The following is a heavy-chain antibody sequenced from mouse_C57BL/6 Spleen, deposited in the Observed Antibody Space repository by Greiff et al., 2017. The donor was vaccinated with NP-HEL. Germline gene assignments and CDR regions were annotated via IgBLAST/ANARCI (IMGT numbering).Heavy chain of an antibody. V-gene: IGHV2-6-1*01. CDR2: IWSDGST. J-gene: IGHJ4*01. D-gene: IGHD1-1*01. Sequence: VKVVESGPGLVAPSQSLSITCTVSGFSLTSYGVHWVRQPPGQGLEWLVVIWSDGSTTYNSALKSRLSISKDNSKSQVFLKMNSLQTDDTAMYYCARHEGYYGSSNAMDYWGQGTSVTVSS. CDR1: GFSLTSYG. CDR3: ARHEGYYGSSNAMDY.